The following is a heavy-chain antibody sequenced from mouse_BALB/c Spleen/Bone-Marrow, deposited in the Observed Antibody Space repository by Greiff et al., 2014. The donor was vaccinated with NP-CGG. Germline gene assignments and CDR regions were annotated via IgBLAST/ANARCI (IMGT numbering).Heavy chain of an antibody. CDR1: GYTFTSYV. V-gene: IGHV1-14*01. J-gene: IGHJ2*01. D-gene: IGHD1-3*01. CDR3: AGEWVDYFDY. Sequence: VQLQQSGPELVKPGASVKLSCKASGYTFTSYVMNWVKQKPGQGLEWIGYINPYNDGTKYNEKFKGKATLTSDKSSSTAYMELSSLTSDDSAVYYCAGEWVDYFDYWGQGTTLTVSS. CDR2: INPYNDGT.